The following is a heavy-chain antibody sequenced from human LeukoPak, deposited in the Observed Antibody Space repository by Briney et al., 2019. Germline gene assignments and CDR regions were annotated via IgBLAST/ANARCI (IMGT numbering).Heavy chain of an antibody. V-gene: IGHV1-2*02. CDR2: INPNSGGT. J-gene: IGHJ6*03. Sequence: ASVKVSCKASGGTFSSYAISWVRQAPGQGLEWMGWINPNSGGTNYAQKFQGRVTMTRDTSISTAYMELSRLRSDDTAVYYCAKNVRGYSGFVRRTYYYYMDVWGKGTTVTVSS. CDR3: AKNVRGYSGFVRRTYYYYMDV. D-gene: IGHD5-12*01. CDR1: GGTFSSYA.